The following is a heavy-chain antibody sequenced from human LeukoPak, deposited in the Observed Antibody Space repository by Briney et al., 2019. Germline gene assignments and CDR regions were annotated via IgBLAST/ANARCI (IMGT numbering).Heavy chain of an antibody. J-gene: IGHJ6*03. CDR2: ISAYNGNT. V-gene: IGHV1-18*01. Sequence: VASVKVSCKASGYTFTSYGISWVRQAPGQGLEWMGWISAYNGNTNYAQKLQGRVTMTTDTSTSTAYMELRSLRSDDTAVYYCASQDYDFWSGYYGYYYYMDVWGKGTTVTVSS. D-gene: IGHD3-3*01. CDR3: ASQDYDFWSGYYGYYYYMDV. CDR1: GYTFTSYG.